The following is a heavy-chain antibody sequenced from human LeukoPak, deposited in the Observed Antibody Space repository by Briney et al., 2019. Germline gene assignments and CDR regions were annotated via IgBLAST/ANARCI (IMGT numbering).Heavy chain of an antibody. V-gene: IGHV3-21*01. J-gene: IGHJ4*02. D-gene: IGHD5-18*01. CDR3: ARDFSGYSFDY. Sequence: GGSLRLSCAASGFTFSSYSMNGVRQAPGKGLEGVLANSRRNTSIYSADSVKGRFTISRDNAKHSLYLQMNSLRAEDTAVYYCARDFSGYSFDYWGQGTLVTVSS. CDR1: GFTFSSYS. CDR2: NSRRNTSI.